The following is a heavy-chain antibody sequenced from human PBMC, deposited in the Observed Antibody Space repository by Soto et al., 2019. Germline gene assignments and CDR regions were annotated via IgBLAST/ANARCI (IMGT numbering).Heavy chain of an antibody. J-gene: IGHJ4*02. CDR1: GGTFSSYA. CDR3: AREPRSYVPVSPDY. D-gene: IGHD1-26*01. V-gene: IGHV1-69*06. Sequence: GASVKVSCKASGGTFSSYAISWARQSPGQGLEWMGGIIPIFGTANYAQKFQGRVTITADKSTSTAYMELSSLRSEDTAAYYCAREPRSYVPVSPDYWGQGTLVTVSS. CDR2: IIPIFGTA.